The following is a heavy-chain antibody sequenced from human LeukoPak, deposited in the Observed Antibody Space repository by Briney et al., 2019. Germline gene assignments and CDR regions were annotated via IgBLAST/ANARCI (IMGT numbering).Heavy chain of an antibody. CDR1: GGSISSYY. D-gene: IGHD6-19*01. Sequence: SETLSLTCTVSGGSISSYYWSWIRQPPGKGLEWMGYIYYSGSTNYNPSLKSRVTISVDTSKNQFSLKLSSVTAAATAVYYCAGHTYTGLGDYWGQGTLVTVSS. CDR2: IYYSGST. V-gene: IGHV4-59*01. J-gene: IGHJ4*02. CDR3: AGHTYTGLGDY.